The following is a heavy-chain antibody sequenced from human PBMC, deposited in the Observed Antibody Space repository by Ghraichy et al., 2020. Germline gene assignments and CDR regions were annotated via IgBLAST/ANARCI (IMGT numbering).Heavy chain of an antibody. J-gene: IGHJ4*02. V-gene: IGHV3-74*01. Sequence: ETSGFTFSSYWMHWVRQAPGKGLVWVSRINNDGSSTNYADSVKGRFTVSRDNAKNTLYLQMNSLRAEDTAVYFCARDRPGYGSTSSCSYYFDYWGQGTLVTVS. CDR3: ARDRPGYGSTSSCSYYFDY. CDR2: INNDGSST. CDR1: GFTFSSYW. D-gene: IGHD6-19*01.